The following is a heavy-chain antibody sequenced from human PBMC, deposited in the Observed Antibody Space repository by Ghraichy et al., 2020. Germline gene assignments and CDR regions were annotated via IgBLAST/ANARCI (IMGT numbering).Heavy chain of an antibody. CDR2: MSGSGDST. J-gene: IGHJ4*02. CDR1: GFILSSYA. Sequence: GVLNISCAASGFILSSYAMSWVRQAPGKGLEWVSAMSGSGDSTSYADSVKGRFTISRDNSKNTLYLQMNSLRAEDTAVYYCAKDRYSTSSVFDYWGQGTLVTVSS. D-gene: IGHD6-6*01. CDR3: AKDRYSTSSVFDY. V-gene: IGHV3-23*01.